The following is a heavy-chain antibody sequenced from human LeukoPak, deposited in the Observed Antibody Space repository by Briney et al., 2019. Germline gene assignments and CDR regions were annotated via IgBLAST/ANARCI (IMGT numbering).Heavy chain of an antibody. CDR3: ARDRWRGSAYYFDY. D-gene: IGHD3-3*01. V-gene: IGHV1-2*02. CDR2: INPNSGGT. Sequence: ASVKVSCKASGYTFTDYYMHWVRQAPGQGLEWMGWINPNSGGTNYAQKFQGRVTMTRDTSISTAYMELSRLRSDDTAVYYCARDRWRGSAYYFDYWGQGTLVTVSS. J-gene: IGHJ4*02. CDR1: GYTFTDYY.